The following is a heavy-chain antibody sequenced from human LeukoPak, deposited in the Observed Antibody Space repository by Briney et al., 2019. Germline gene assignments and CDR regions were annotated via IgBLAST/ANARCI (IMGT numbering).Heavy chain of an antibody. D-gene: IGHD2-2*01. V-gene: IGHV1-18*01. CDR2: ISAYNGNT. J-gene: IGHJ6*03. Sequence: GASVKVSCKASGYTFTSYGISWVRQAPGQGLEWMGWISAYNGNTNYAQKLQGRVTMTTDTSTSTAYMELRSLRSDDTAVYYCARVVVPAANYYYYYYMDVWGKGTTVTVSS. CDR1: GYTFTSYG. CDR3: ARVVVPAANYYYYYYMDV.